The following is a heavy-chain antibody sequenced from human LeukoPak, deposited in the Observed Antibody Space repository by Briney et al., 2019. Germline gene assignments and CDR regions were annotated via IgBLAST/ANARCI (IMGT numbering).Heavy chain of an antibody. J-gene: IGHJ4*02. CDR3: ARAIAARFDY. Sequence: SETLSLTCTVSGGSISSSSYYWGWIRQPPGKGLEWIGSIYYSGSTYYNPFLKSRVTISVDTSKNQFSLKLSSVTAADTAVYHCARAIAARFDYWGQGTLVTVSS. CDR2: IYYSGST. D-gene: IGHD6-6*01. V-gene: IGHV4-39*01. CDR1: GGSISSSSYY.